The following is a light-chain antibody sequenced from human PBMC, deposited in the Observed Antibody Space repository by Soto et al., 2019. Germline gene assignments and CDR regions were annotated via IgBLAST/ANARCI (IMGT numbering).Light chain of an antibody. V-gene: IGKV3-15*01. CDR1: QSVSSN. CDR2: DAS. J-gene: IGKJ1*01. Sequence: EIVMTQSPATLSVSPGERATLSCRASQSVSSNLAWYQQKPGQAPRLLIYDASTRATGIPARFSGSGSGTEFTLTISSLQSEDFTVYCCQQYNNWPPWTLGQGTKVEIK. CDR3: QQYNNWPPWT.